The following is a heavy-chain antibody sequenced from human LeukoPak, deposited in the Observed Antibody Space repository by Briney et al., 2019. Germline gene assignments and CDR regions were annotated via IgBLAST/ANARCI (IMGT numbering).Heavy chain of an antibody. Sequence: PGGSLRLSCAASGFTFSSYAMSWARQAPGKGLEWVSAISGSGGSTYYADPVKGRFTISRDNSKNTLYLQMNSLRAEDTAVYYCAKDLGMVRGVPDAFDIWGQGTMVTVSS. CDR2: ISGSGGST. J-gene: IGHJ3*02. CDR3: AKDLGMVRGVPDAFDI. CDR1: GFTFSSYA. D-gene: IGHD3-10*01. V-gene: IGHV3-23*01.